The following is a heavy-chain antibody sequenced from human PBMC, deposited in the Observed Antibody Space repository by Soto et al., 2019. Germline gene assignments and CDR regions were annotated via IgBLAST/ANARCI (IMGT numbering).Heavy chain of an antibody. J-gene: IGHJ4*02. Sequence: GGSLRLSCATSGFTFSSYEVNWVRQAPGKGLEWVSYISSSGSTIYYADSVKGRFTISRDNAKNSLYLQMNSLRVEDTAVYYCASRNTGGFDYWGQGTLVTVSS. D-gene: IGHD2-2*02. CDR3: ASRNTGGFDY. CDR2: ISSSGSTI. CDR1: GFTFSSYE. V-gene: IGHV3-48*03.